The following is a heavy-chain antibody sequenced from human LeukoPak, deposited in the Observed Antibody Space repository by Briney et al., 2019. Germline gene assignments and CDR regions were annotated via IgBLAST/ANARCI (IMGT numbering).Heavy chain of an antibody. Sequence: ASVKVSCKASGYSFTTYYMHWVRQAPGQGLEWMGIINPSGGSTSYAQKFQGRVTMTRGTSTSTVYMELSSLRSEDTAVYYCARVSGRAAAGTPHWGQGTLVTVSS. D-gene: IGHD6-13*01. CDR3: ARVSGRAAAGTPH. CDR2: INPSGGST. J-gene: IGHJ1*01. CDR1: GYSFTTYY. V-gene: IGHV1-46*01.